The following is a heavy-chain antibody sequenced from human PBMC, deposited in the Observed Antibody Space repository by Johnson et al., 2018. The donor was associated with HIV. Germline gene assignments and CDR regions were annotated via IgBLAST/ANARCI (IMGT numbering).Heavy chain of an antibody. CDR3: ARGGKGVMAAFDI. CDR1: GFTFSSYA. V-gene: IGHV3-30-3*01. D-gene: IGHD3-16*01. CDR2: ISYDGSNK. Sequence: QVQLVESGGGVVQPGRSLRPSCAASGFTFSSYAMHWVRQAPGKGLEWVAVISYDGSNKYYADSVKGRFTISRDNSKNTLYLQMNILRAEDTAVYYCARGGKGVMAAFDIWGQGTMVTVSS. J-gene: IGHJ3*02.